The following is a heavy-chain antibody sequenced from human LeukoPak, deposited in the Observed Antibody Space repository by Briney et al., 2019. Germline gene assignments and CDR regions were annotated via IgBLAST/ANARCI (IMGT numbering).Heavy chain of an antibody. CDR2: ISSSSSYI. Sequence: SGGSLRLSCAASGFTFSSYTMNWVRQAPGKGLEWVSYISSSSSYIYYADSVKGRFTISRDNAENSLYLQMNSLRAEDTAVYYCARGSEGYCSGGGCYYGMDVWGQGTTVTVSS. V-gene: IGHV3-21*01. CDR1: GFTFSSYT. D-gene: IGHD2-15*01. J-gene: IGHJ6*01. CDR3: ARGSEGYCSGGGCYYGMDV.